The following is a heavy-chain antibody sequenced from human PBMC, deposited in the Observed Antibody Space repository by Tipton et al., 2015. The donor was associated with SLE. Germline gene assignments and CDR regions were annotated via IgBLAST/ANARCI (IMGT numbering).Heavy chain of an antibody. CDR3: ARDRGYCSSASCYNWFAP. CDR2: ISYSGTT. V-gene: IGHV4-39*07. Sequence: TLSLTCSVSGGSISTSSHYWGWIRQPPGKGLEWIGSISYSGTTFYNPSLRGRVTISADTSKNQFSLNLISVTTADTAVYYCARDRGYCSSASCYNWFAPWGQGTLVTVSS. D-gene: IGHD2-2*01. CDR1: GGSISTSSHY. J-gene: IGHJ5*02.